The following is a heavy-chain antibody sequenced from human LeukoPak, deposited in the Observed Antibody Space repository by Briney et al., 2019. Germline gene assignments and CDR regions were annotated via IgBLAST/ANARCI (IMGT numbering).Heavy chain of an antibody. J-gene: IGHJ5*02. Sequence: SQTLSLTCAISGDSVSSNSAAWNWIRQFPSRGLEWLGRTYYRSKWFNDYAVSVQSRITINPDTSKNQFSLQLNSVTAEDTAVYYCTRFNSNTKWFDPWGQGTLVTVSS. V-gene: IGHV6-1*01. CDR1: GDSVSSNSAA. D-gene: IGHD3-3*01. CDR2: TYYRSKWFN. CDR3: TRFNSNTKWFDP.